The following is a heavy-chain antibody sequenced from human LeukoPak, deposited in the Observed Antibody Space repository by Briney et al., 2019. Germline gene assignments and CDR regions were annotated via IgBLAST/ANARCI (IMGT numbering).Heavy chain of an antibody. CDR2: IYYSGST. Sequence: SETLSLTCTVSGGSISSYYWSWIRQPPGKGLEWIGYIYYSGSTNYNPSLKSRVTISVDTSKNQFSLKLSTVTAADTAVYYCARLPGSSWYYFDYWGQGTLVTVSS. CDR3: ARLPGSSWYYFDY. V-gene: IGHV4-59*08. CDR1: GGSISSYY. D-gene: IGHD6-13*01. J-gene: IGHJ4*02.